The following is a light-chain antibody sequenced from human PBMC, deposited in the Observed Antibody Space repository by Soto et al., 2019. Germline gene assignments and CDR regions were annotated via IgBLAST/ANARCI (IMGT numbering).Light chain of an antibody. J-gene: IGKJ1*01. V-gene: IGKV4-1*01. CDR1: QSVFYSSNNKNY. Sequence: DIVMTQSPDSLAVSLGESATINCKSSQSVFYSSNNKNYLTWYQQKPGQPTKLLIYWASTRESGVPDRFSGSGSGTDFTLTINSLQAEDVAVYYCQQYYSSPQTFGQGTKVEIK. CDR2: WAS. CDR3: QQYYSSPQT.